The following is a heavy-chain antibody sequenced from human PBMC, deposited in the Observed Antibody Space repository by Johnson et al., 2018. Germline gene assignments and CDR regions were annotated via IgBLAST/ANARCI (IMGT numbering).Heavy chain of an antibody. D-gene: IGHD3-9*01. CDR3: ARGDDADWLY. CDR1: GFSFSDYG. V-gene: IGHV3-30*03. CDR2: ISFDGRNK. J-gene: IGHJ4*02. Sequence: QVQLQEAGGGVVQPGRTLRLSCVASGFSFSDYGMHWVRQGPGKGLEWVAGISFDGRNKYYAESVKGRFTTSRDNSKNTLSLQMSSLRAEDTAFYYCARGDDADWLYWGQGIRVTVSS.